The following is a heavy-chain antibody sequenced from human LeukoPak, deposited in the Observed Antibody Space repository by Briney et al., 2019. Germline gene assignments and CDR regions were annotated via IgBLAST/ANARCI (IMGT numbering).Heavy chain of an antibody. Sequence: GASVKVSCKASGYTFTGYYMHWVRQAPGQGLGWMGWINPNSGGTNYAQKFQGRVTMTRDTSISTAYMELSRLRSDDTAVYYCAVLAVAGTEIDYWGQGTLVTVSS. J-gene: IGHJ4*02. CDR3: AVLAVAGTEIDY. CDR2: INPNSGGT. CDR1: GYTFTGYY. D-gene: IGHD6-19*01. V-gene: IGHV1-2*02.